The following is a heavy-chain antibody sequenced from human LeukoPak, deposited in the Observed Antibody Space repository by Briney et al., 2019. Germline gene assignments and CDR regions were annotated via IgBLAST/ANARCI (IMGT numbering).Heavy chain of an antibody. Sequence: SETLSLTCAVSGGSISSNKWWSWVRQPPGKGLEWIGEIYHSGSTNYNPSLKSRVTISVDESKNHFYLKLSSVTAADTAAYYCARVPSRSGAYYFDYWGQGTLVTVSS. CDR2: IYHSGST. D-gene: IGHD3-10*01. V-gene: IGHV4-4*02. CDR3: ARVPSRSGAYYFDY. CDR1: GGSISSNKW. J-gene: IGHJ4*02.